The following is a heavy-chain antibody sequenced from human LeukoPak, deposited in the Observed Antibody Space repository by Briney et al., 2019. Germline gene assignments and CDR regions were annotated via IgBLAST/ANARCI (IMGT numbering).Heavy chain of an antibody. D-gene: IGHD5-18*01. CDR1: GYSFTNYW. J-gene: IGHJ3*02. V-gene: IGHV5-51*01. CDR2: IYPGDSDT. Sequence: PGASLKISCKGSGYSFTNYWIGWVRQMPGKGLGWMGIIYPGDSDTRYSPSFQGQVTISADKSISTAYLQWSSLKASDTAMYFCASEGRGYSYAYAFDIWGQGTMVTVSA. CDR3: ASEGRGYSYAYAFDI.